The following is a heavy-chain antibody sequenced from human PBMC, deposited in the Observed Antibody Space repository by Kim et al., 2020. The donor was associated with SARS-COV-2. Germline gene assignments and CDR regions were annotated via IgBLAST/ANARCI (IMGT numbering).Heavy chain of an antibody. J-gene: IGHJ4*02. CDR3: ARTPGRLGATPY. V-gene: IGHV3-7*01. Sequence: YYVDSVQGRFTISRDNAKNSLYLQMNSLRAEDTAVYYCARTPGRLGATPYWGQGTLVTVSS. D-gene: IGHD1-26*01.